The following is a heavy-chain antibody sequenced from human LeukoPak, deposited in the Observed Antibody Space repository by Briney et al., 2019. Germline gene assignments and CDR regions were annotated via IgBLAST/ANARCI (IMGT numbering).Heavy chain of an antibody. Sequence: GGSLRLSCAASGFTFSSYAISWVRQAPGPGLEWVSDFCDIGDSTYYADSVKGRFTISRDNSKNTPYLQMNSLRAEDTAVYYCANDCAFCSGCFDYWGRGTLVTVSA. D-gene: IGHD2-15*01. V-gene: IGHV3-23*01. J-gene: IGHJ4*02. CDR2: FCDIGDST. CDR1: GFTFSSYA. CDR3: ANDCAFCSGCFDY.